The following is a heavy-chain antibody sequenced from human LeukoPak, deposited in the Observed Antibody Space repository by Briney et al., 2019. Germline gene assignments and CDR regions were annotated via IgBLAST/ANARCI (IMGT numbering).Heavy chain of an antibody. CDR3: ARQSISARRAFDI. CDR2: SYYSGST. D-gene: IGHD6-6*01. V-gene: IGHV4-59*08. Sequence: SETLSLTCSVSGGSISSYYWSWIRQPPGKGLEYIGYSYYSGSTDYNPSLKSRVTISVDTSNQFSLMLTSVTAADTAVYYCARQSISARRAFDIWGQGTMVTVSS. CDR1: GGSISSYY. J-gene: IGHJ3*02.